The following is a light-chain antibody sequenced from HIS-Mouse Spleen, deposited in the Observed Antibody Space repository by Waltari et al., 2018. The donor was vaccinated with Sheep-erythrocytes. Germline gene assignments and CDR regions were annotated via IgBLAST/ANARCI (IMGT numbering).Light chain of an antibody. J-gene: IGLJ3*02. CDR2: EVS. Sequence: QSALTQPPSASGSPGQSVTISCTRTSSDVGGYNYVSWYQQHPGKAPKLMVYEVSKRTSGVPDRFSGSKSGNTASLTVSGLQAEDEADYYCSSYAGSNNWVFGGGTKMTVL. CDR1: SSDVGGYNY. CDR3: SSYAGSNNWV. V-gene: IGLV2-8*01.